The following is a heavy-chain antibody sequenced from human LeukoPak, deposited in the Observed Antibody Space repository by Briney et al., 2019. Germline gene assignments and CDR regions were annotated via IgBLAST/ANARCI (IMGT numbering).Heavy chain of an antibody. CDR2: IFPKTGGT. V-gene: IGHV1-2*02. CDR1: GYTFTGYY. J-gene: IGHJ5*02. D-gene: IGHD1-26*01. CDR3: AGPWDQVGFDP. Sequence: ASVKVSCKASGYTFTGYYLHWVRQAPGQGLEWMGWIFPKTGGTSYAQKFQGRVTMTRDTSISTAYMELIGLRSDDTAVYYCAGPWDQVGFDPWGQGTLVAVSS.